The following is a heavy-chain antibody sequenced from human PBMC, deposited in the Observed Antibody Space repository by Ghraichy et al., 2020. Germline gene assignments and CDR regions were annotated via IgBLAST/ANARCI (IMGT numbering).Heavy chain of an antibody. Sequence: LRLSCTVSGVSVSSFSDSWSWIRQPAGKGLEWIGRIYTSGAPYYNPSLKSRVTMSLDTSKNQFSLELSSVTAADTALYYCVRTDYGDYYMDVWGQGTTVTVSS. J-gene: IGHJ6*02. CDR1: GVSVSSFSDS. CDR2: IYTSGAP. D-gene: IGHD4-17*01. CDR3: VRTDYGDYYMDV. V-gene: IGHV4-61*02.